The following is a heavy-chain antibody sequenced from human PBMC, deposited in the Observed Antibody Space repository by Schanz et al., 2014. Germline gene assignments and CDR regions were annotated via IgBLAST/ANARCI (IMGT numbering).Heavy chain of an antibody. CDR3: AAARGTNCYFCALDI. J-gene: IGHJ3*02. D-gene: IGHD2-2*01. Sequence: VQLVESGGGVVQPGGSLRLSCAASGFTFSNYAMSWIRQAPGKGLEWVSVISGESAIRDYADSVKGRFTISRDNSKRTLYLQMNSLRAEDTAIYFCAAARGTNCYFCALDIWGQGTMVTVSS. V-gene: IGHV3-23*04. CDR2: ISGESAIR. CDR1: GFTFSNYA.